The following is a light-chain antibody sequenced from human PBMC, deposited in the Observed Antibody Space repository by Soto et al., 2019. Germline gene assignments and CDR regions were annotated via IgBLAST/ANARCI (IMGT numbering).Light chain of an antibody. CDR2: RAS. V-gene: IGKV3-20*01. CDR3: QQHGSRHT. J-gene: IGKJ4*01. CDR1: QSVSSSY. Sequence: ETVLTQAPCTLSLSPGERATLSCRASQSVSSSYLAWYQQKPGQTRRLLIYRASNRATGIPDRVSGSGAGTKDTPTISSLEHQDFAVYYCQQHGSRHTFGRGTKVDIK.